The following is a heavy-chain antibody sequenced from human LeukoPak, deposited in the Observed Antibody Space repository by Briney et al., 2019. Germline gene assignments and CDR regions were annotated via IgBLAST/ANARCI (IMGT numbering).Heavy chain of an antibody. CDR1: GFTFSSYA. V-gene: IGHV3-23*01. Sequence: GGSLRLSCAASGFTFSSYAMSWVRQAPGKGLEWVSAISGSGGSTYYADSVKGRFTISRDNSKNTLYLQMNSLRAEDTAVYYCAKDGGLSITLVRGVLGGLAFDIWGQGTVVTVSS. J-gene: IGHJ3*02. D-gene: IGHD3-10*01. CDR3: AKDGGLSITLVRGVLGGLAFDI. CDR2: ISGSGGST.